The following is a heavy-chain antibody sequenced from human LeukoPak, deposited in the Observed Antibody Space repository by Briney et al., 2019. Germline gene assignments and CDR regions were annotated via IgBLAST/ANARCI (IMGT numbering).Heavy chain of an antibody. CDR1: GGPIGSYY. Sequence: SETLSLTCSVSGGPIGSYYWSWIRQPPGKGLEWTAYIYYDGTANYNPSLKSRFALSVDTSKKQFSLNLNSVTASDTAVYFCAGGASYGIFDIWGQGTLVTVSS. CDR3: AGGASYGIFDI. D-gene: IGHD4-17*01. J-gene: IGHJ4*02. V-gene: IGHV4-59*08. CDR2: IYYDGTA.